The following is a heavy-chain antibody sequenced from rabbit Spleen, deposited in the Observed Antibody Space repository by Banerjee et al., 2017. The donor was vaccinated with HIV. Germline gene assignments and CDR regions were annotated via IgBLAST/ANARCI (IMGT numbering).Heavy chain of an antibody. J-gene: IGHJ4*01. CDR2: IYNGDGAT. Sequence: EESGGDLVKPGASLTLTCTASGFSFSSNWICWVRQAPGKGLEWIACIYNGDGATWYANWVNGRFTISSHNAQNTLYLQLNSLTAADTATYFCVRDRANIGGDYGPFYFDLWGQGTLVTVS. V-gene: IGHV1S47*01. CDR1: GFSFSSNW. D-gene: IGHD2-1*01. CDR3: VRDRANIGGDYGPFYFDL.